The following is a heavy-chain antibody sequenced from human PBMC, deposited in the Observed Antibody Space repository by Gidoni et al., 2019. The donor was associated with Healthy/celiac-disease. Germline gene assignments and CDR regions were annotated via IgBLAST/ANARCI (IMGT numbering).Heavy chain of an antibody. Sequence: QVQLQESGPGLVKPSETLSLTCTVSGGSISSYYWSWIRQPPGKGLEWIGYIYYSGSTNYNPSLKSRVTISVDTSKNQFSLKLSSVTAADTAVYYCARASRSWYFDLWGRGTLVTVSS. J-gene: IGHJ2*01. CDR3: ARASRSWYFDL. CDR1: GGSISSYY. CDR2: IYYSGST. V-gene: IGHV4-59*01.